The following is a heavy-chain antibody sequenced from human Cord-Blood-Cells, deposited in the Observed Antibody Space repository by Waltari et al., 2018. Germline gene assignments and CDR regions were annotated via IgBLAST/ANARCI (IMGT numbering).Heavy chain of an antibody. CDR3: ARDLDSSSSGVFIAFDI. Sequence: QVQLVQSGAEVKKPGASVKVSCKASGYTFTGYYMHWVRQAPGKGLEWMGWINPTSGGTNYAQKFQGRVTMTRDTSISTAYMELSRLRSDDTAVYYCARDLDSSSSGVFIAFDIWGQGTMVTVSS. D-gene: IGHD6-6*01. V-gene: IGHV1-2*02. CDR2: INPTSGGT. CDR1: GYTFTGYY. J-gene: IGHJ3*02.